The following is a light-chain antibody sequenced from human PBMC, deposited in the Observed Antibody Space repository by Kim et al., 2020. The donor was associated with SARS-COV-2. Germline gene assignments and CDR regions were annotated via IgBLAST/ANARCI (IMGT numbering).Light chain of an antibody. Sequence: ATINCKSSQSVLYSSNNKNDLAWYQQKPGQPPELLIYWASTRESGVPDRFSGSGSGTDFTLTISSLQAEDVAVYYCQQYYSTPPYSFGQGTKLEI. J-gene: IGKJ2*03. CDR1: QSVLYSSNNKND. CDR3: QQYYSTPPYS. V-gene: IGKV4-1*01. CDR2: WAS.